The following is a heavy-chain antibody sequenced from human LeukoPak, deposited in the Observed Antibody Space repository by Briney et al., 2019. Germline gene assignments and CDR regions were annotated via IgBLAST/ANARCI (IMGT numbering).Heavy chain of an antibody. D-gene: IGHD5-12*01. CDR1: GYSISSGYY. CDR2: IYHSGST. V-gene: IGHV4-38-2*02. Sequence: SETLSLTCTVSGYSISSGYYWGWIRQPPGKGLEWIGSIYHSGSTYYNPSLKSRVTISVDTSKNQFSLKLSSVTAADTAVYYCARDYRGYNIFDYWGQGTLVTVSS. J-gene: IGHJ4*02. CDR3: ARDYRGYNIFDY.